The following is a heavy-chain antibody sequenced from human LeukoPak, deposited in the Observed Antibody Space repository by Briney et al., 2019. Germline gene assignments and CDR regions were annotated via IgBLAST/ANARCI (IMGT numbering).Heavy chain of an antibody. V-gene: IGHV3-53*05. CDR2: ICSGGST. CDR3: AKDGPRSLWFGELSPFDY. J-gene: IGHJ4*02. CDR1: GFTDSRNY. Sequence: GGSLRLSCAASGFTDSRNYMSWVRQAPWKGLEWVSVICSGGSTYYADSVKGRFTISRDNSKNTLYLQMNSLRAEDTAVYYCAKDGPRSLWFGELSPFDYWGQGTLVTVSS. D-gene: IGHD3-10*01.